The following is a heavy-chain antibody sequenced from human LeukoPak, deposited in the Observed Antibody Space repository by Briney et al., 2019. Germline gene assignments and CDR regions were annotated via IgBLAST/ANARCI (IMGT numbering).Heavy chain of an antibody. J-gene: IGHJ4*02. D-gene: IGHD2-2*01. Sequence: PSETLSLTCAVYGGSFSGYYWSWIRQPPGKGLEWIGEINHSGSTNYNPSLKSRVTISVDTSKNQFSLKLSSVTAADTAVYYCARSGFCGSSTSCPRREYFDYWGQGTLVTVSS. CDR1: GGSFSGYY. CDR2: INHSGST. V-gene: IGHV4-34*01. CDR3: ARSGFCGSSTSCPRREYFDY.